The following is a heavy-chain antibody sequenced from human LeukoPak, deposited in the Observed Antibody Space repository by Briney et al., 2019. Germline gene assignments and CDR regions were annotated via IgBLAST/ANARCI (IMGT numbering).Heavy chain of an antibody. Sequence: GGSLRLSCAASRFTFSSYAMSWVRQAPGKGLEWVSFIYSGGNTHYSDSVKGRFTISRDNSKNTLYLQMNSLRAEDTAVYYCARRAGDYSHPYDYWGQGTLVTVSS. CDR1: RFTFSSYA. D-gene: IGHD3-22*01. J-gene: IGHJ4*02. CDR2: IYSGGNT. CDR3: ARRAGDYSHPYDY. V-gene: IGHV3-53*01.